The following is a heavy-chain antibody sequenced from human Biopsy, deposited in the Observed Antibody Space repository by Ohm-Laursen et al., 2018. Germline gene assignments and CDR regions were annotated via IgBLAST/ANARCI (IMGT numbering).Heavy chain of an antibody. CDR1: GGSIKSYY. J-gene: IGHJ4*02. Sequence: SQTLSLTCPVSGGSIKSYYWNWIRQSPGQGLEWIGFIYYTGRTNYNPSLKSRATISVDTSKNQFSLKVISVTAADTAVYYCARLTGDPSYWGQGILVTVSS. CDR3: ARLTGDPSY. D-gene: IGHD7-27*01. V-gene: IGHV4-59*01. CDR2: IYYTGRT.